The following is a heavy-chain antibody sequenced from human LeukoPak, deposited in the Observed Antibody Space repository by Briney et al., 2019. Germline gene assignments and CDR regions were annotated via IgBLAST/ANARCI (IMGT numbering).Heavy chain of an antibody. V-gene: IGHV3-30*04. D-gene: IGHD5-12*01. CDR1: GFTFSSYE. CDR2: ISYDGSNK. Sequence: GGSLRLSCAASGFTFSSYEMNWVRQAPGKGLEWVAVISYDGSNKYYADSVKGRFTISRDNSKNTLYLQMNSLRAEDTAVYYCARDIMGGYDYWGQGTLVTVSS. CDR3: ARDIMGGYDY. J-gene: IGHJ4*02.